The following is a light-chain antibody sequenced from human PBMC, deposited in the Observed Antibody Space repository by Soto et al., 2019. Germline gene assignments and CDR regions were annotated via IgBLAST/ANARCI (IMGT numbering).Light chain of an antibody. CDR2: AAS. J-gene: IGKJ1*01. Sequence: AIQMTQSPSSLSASVVDIVKINFLASQGIRDELGWYQQKAGKAPNLLISAASRLQSGVPSRFSGRGSGTDFTLTISSLQPEDFATYYCLQDYDYPRTCGQGAKGDIK. V-gene: IGKV1-6*01. CDR1: QGIRDE. CDR3: LQDYDYPRT.